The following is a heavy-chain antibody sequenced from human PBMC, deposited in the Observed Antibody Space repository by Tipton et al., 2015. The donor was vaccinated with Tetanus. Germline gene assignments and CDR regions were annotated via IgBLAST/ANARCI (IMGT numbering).Heavy chain of an antibody. CDR3: ARDERYGDYAY. CDR1: GASIGSISYY. Sequence: TLSLTCTVSGASIGSISYYWSWIRQPPGKGLEWIGYTYYSGSTGYNPSPKSRVTISIDSSKNQFSLKLTSVTAADTAVYYCARDERYGDYAYWGQGALVTASS. J-gene: IGHJ4*02. CDR2: TYYSGST. V-gene: IGHV4-61*01. D-gene: IGHD4-17*01.